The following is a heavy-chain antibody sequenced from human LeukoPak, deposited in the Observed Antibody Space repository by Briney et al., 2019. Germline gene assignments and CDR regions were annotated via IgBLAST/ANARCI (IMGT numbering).Heavy chain of an antibody. CDR1: GGSIYSGAYY. CDR3: ARGGHDYGDYGY. J-gene: IGHJ4*02. CDR2: IYDSGST. V-gene: IGHV4-31*11. D-gene: IGHD4-17*01. Sequence: SETLSLTCAVSGGSIYSGAYYWSWIRQLPGKGLEWIGYIYDSGSTFYNPSLKSRVSISIETSKNQFSLSLRSVTAADTAVYYCARGGHDYGDYGYWGQGRLVTVSS.